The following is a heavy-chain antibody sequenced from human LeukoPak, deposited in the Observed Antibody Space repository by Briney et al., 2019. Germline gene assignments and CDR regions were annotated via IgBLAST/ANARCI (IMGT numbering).Heavy chain of an antibody. J-gene: IGHJ6*03. CDR3: ARVPYGNYHYYYMDV. Sequence: GGSLRLSCATSGFTFRSYAMSWVRQAPGKGLEWVSLIYSGSSAYYANSVKGRFTISRDNSKNTVYLQMNSLRAEDTAVYYCARVPYGNYHYYYMDVWGKGTTVTVSS. CDR2: IYSGSSA. CDR1: GFTFRSYA. D-gene: IGHD3-10*01. V-gene: IGHV3-53*01.